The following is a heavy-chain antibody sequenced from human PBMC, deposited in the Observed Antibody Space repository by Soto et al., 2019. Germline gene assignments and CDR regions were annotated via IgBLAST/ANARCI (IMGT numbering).Heavy chain of an antibody. Sequence: SETLSLTCTVSGGSISSYYWSWIRQPPGKGLEWIGYIYYSGSTNYNPSLKSRVTISVDKSKNQFSLKLSSVTAADTAVYSCARHGLGLDYWGQGTLVTVSS. CDR2: IYYSGST. CDR3: ARHGLGLDY. J-gene: IGHJ4*02. CDR1: GGSISSYY. D-gene: IGHD1-26*01. V-gene: IGHV4-59*08.